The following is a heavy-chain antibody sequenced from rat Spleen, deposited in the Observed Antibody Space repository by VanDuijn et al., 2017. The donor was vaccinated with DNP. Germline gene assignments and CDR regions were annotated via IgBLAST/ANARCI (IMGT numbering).Heavy chain of an antibody. Sequence: EVQLVESGGGLVQPGRSLKLSCAASGFTFSNYGLAWVRQAPKKGLEWVATISSSGDRSYYRDSVKGRFTISRDDAKNTLYLQMNSLRSEDTATYYCARAGVYDGPYWYFDFWGPGTMVTVSS. D-gene: IGHD1-6*01. CDR2: ISSSGDRS. CDR3: ARAGVYDGPYWYFDF. J-gene: IGHJ1*01. CDR1: GFTFSNYG. V-gene: IGHV5S13*01.